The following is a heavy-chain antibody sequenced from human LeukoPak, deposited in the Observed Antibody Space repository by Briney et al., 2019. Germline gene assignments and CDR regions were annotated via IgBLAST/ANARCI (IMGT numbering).Heavy chain of an antibody. V-gene: IGHV1-69*13. Sequence: ASVKVSCKASGGTFSSYAISWVRQAPGQGLEWMGGIIPIFGTANYAQKFQGRVTITADESTSTAYMELSSLRSEDTAVYYCARADRFLEWLLSYDYWGQGTLVTVSS. CDR2: IIPIFGTA. CDR3: ARADRFLEWLLSYDY. J-gene: IGHJ4*02. CDR1: GGTFSSYA. D-gene: IGHD3-3*01.